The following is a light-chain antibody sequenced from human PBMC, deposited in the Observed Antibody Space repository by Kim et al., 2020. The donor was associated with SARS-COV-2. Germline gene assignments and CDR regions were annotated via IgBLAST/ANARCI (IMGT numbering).Light chain of an antibody. CDR2: GAS. CDR3: QQYDNSPFT. CDR1: QSVSSNY. V-gene: IGKV3-20*01. J-gene: IGKJ5*01. Sequence: SPGERATLSCRASQSVSSNYLAWYQQKPGQAPRLLIYGASSRANGIPDRFSGSGSGTDFTLTISRLEPEDFAVYYCQQYDNSPFTFGQGTRVEIK.